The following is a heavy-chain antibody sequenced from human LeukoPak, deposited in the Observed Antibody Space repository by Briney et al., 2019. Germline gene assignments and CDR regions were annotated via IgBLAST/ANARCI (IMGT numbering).Heavy chain of an antibody. CDR1: GGSISSYY. Sequence: SETLSLTCTVSGGSISSYYWSWIRQPAGKGLQWIGRIHTSGSADYNPSLGSRVTMSVDTSKNQFSLKLSSVTAADTAVYYCAREGSMTARPFVSIDYWGQGTLVTVSS. CDR2: IHTSGSA. CDR3: AREGSMTARPFVSIDY. V-gene: IGHV4-4*07. J-gene: IGHJ4*02. D-gene: IGHD6-6*01.